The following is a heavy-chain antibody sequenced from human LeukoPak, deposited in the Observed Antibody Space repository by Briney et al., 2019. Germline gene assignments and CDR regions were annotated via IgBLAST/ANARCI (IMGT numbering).Heavy chain of an antibody. CDR2: INYSGYT. CDR3: ARVGSTPAKLDY. J-gene: IGHJ4*02. CDR1: GASFGRYS. D-gene: IGHD1-26*01. Sequence: SETLSLTCAVYGASFGRYSWSWIRQSPEKGLEWIGEINYSGYTKYNPSLKSRVTMSVDTSKNQFSLNLTSVTAADTAVYYCARVGSTPAKLDYWGQGTQVTVSS. V-gene: IGHV4-34*01.